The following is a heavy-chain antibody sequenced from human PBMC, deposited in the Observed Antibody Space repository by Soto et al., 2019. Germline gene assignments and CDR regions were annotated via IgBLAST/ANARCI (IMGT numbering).Heavy chain of an antibody. CDR1: GYSFTSYW. Sequence: PRGSLKISCKGSGYSFTSYWIGWVRQMPGKGLEWMGIIYPGGSDTRYSPSFQGQVTISADKSISTAYLQWSSLKASDTAMYYCARVVVHSYYFDYWGQGTLVTVSS. CDR3: ARVVVHSYYFDY. J-gene: IGHJ4*02. D-gene: IGHD2-15*01. V-gene: IGHV5-51*01. CDR2: IYPGGSDT.